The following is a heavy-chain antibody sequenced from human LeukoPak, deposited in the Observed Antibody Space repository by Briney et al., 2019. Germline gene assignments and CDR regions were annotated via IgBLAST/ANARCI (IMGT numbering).Heavy chain of an antibody. V-gene: IGHV1-18*04. CDR3: ARGSAGYSSGWYWYGPSIMDY. D-gene: IGHD6-19*01. J-gene: IGHJ4*02. CDR1: GYSFTSHY. CDR2: ISAYNGNT. Sequence: ASVKVSCKASGYSFTSHYMHWVRQAPGQGLEWMGWISAYNGNTNYAQKLQGRVTMTTDTSTSTAYMELRSLRSDDTAVYYCARGSAGYSSGWYWYGPSIMDYWGQGTLVTVSS.